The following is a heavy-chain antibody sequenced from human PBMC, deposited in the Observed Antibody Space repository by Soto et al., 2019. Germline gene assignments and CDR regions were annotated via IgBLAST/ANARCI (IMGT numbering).Heavy chain of an antibody. CDR1: GYTFTDSY. V-gene: IGHV1-46*01. CDR3: ARVGTTTNAFDI. CDR2: INPGGGRT. Sequence: QVQLVQSGAEVKKPGASVKVSCKASGYTFTDSYIHWVRQAPGQGLEWMGIINPGGGRTSYGQKFQGRVTMTRDTSTSTVYMELSSLRSEDTAVYYCARVGTTTNAFDIWGQGTKATVSS. D-gene: IGHD1-7*01. J-gene: IGHJ3*02.